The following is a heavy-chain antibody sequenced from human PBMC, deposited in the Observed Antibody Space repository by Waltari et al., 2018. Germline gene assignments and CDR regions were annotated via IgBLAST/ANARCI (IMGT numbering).Heavy chain of an antibody. D-gene: IGHD3-10*01. Sequence: QVQLVQSEAEVKKPGASVKVSCKVSGYTLTELSMHWVRQAPGKGLEWMGGCDHEDGETIYEQKFQGRGTMTEDTSTDTAYMELSSLRSEDTAVYYCATVGSGSYGWFDPWGQGTLVTVSS. CDR2: CDHEDGET. J-gene: IGHJ5*02. V-gene: IGHV1-24*01. CDR1: GYTLTELS. CDR3: ATVGSGSYGWFDP.